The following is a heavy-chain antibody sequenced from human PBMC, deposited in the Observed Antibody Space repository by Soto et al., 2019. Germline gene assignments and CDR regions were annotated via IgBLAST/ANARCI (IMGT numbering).Heavy chain of an antibody. CDR1: GFSLSTSGVG. D-gene: IGHD1-26*01. Sequence: QITLKESGPTLVKPTQTLTLTCTFSGFSLSTSGVGVGWIRQPPGKALEWLALIYWDDDKRYSPSLKSRLTITKDTSKNQVVLTMTNMDPMDTATYYCARKGTELLPFDIWGQGTMVTVSS. V-gene: IGHV2-5*02. CDR2: IYWDDDK. CDR3: ARKGTELLPFDI. J-gene: IGHJ3*02.